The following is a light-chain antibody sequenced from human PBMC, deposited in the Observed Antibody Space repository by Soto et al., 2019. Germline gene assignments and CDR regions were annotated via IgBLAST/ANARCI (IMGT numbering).Light chain of an antibody. V-gene: IGKV3D-7*01. CDR1: QSVSTRS. CDR3: LQYHNLWA. CDR2: RAS. J-gene: IGKJ1*01. Sequence: EIVLTQSPGTLSLSPGERATLSCRASQSVSTRSLAWYQQKPGQAPRLLIYRASTRATGVPARFSGSGSGXXXTLTISSLQSEDFTVYSCLQYHNLWAFGQGTKVDIK.